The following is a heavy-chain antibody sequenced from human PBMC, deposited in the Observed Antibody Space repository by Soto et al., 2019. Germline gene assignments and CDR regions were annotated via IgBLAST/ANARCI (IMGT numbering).Heavy chain of an antibody. CDR1: GGSISSSSYY. CDR3: ARRAAILKGNYYYYGMDV. V-gene: IGHV4-39*01. Sequence: SETLSLTCTVSGGSISSSSYYWGWIRQPPGKGLEWIGSIYYSGSTYYNPSLKSRVTISVDTSKNQFSLKLGSVTAADTAVYYCARRAAILKGNYYYYGMDVWGQGTTVTVSS. D-gene: IGHD6-25*01. J-gene: IGHJ6*02. CDR2: IYYSGST.